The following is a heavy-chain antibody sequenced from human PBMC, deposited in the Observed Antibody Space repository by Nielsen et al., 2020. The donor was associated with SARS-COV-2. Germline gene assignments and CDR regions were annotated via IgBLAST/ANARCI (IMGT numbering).Heavy chain of an antibody. CDR2: IKQDGSEK. Sequence: GGSLRLSCAASGFTFSSYWMSWVRQAPGKGLEWVANIKQDGSEKYYVDSVKGRFTISRDNAKNSLYLQMNSLRAEDTAVYYCARARNMVRGVIKINYFDYWGQGTLVTVSS. J-gene: IGHJ4*02. V-gene: IGHV3-7*03. CDR3: ARARNMVRGVIKINYFDY. CDR1: GFTFSSYW. D-gene: IGHD3-10*01.